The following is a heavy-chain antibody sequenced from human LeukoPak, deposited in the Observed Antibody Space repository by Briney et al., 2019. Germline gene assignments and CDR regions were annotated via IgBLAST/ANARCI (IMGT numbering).Heavy chain of an antibody. V-gene: IGHV1-18*01. J-gene: IGHJ3*02. D-gene: IGHD2/OR15-2a*01. Sequence: ASVKVSCKASGYTFTTFGISWVRQAPGQGLEWMGWVSGSSSHTNYARQLQGRVIMTTDTSTTTAYMELRSLRSDDTAVYYCARDFDCTSTVCNDVFDIWGQSTMVTVSS. CDR3: ARDFDCTSTVCNDVFDI. CDR1: GYTFTTFG. CDR2: VSGSSSHT.